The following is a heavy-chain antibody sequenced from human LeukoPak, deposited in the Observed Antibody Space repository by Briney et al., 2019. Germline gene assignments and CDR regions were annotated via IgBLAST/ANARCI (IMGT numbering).Heavy chain of an antibody. D-gene: IGHD6-19*01. CDR2: ISTYNGNT. Sequence: ASVKVSCKASGYTFTSHGISWVRQAPGQGLEWMGWISTYNGNTNYAQKLQGRVSMTTDTSTSTAYMDLRSLRSDDTAVYYCARFIRIAVAALDYWGQGTLVTVSS. V-gene: IGHV1-18*01. CDR3: ARFIRIAVAALDY. CDR1: GYTFTSHG. J-gene: IGHJ4*02.